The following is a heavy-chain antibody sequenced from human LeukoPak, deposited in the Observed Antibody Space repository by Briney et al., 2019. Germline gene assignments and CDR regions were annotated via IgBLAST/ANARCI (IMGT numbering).Heavy chain of an antibody. CDR2: ILYDGSNE. CDR1: RFIFSDYA. D-gene: IGHD3-9*01. V-gene: IGHV3-30*04. Sequence: GGSLRLSCAASRFIFSDYAMHWVRQAPGKGLEWVALILYDGSNEYYTDSVKGRFTISRDNSKNTLYLQMSSLRAEDTAVYYCAKGGGFDWLNYYYMDVWGKGTTVIISS. J-gene: IGHJ6*03. CDR3: AKGGGFDWLNYYYMDV.